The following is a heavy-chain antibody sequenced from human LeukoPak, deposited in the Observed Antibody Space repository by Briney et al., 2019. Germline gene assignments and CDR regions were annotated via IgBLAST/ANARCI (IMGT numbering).Heavy chain of an antibody. D-gene: IGHD2-15*01. CDR3: ARLSGGSFDY. CDR2: IYTSGST. V-gene: IGHV4-4*09. Sequence: SQTLSLTCTVSGGSISSYYWSWIRQPPGKGLEWIGYIYTSGSTNYNPSLKSRVTISVDTSKNQFSLKLSSVTAADTAVYYCARLSGGSFDYWGQGTLVTVSS. CDR1: GGSISSYY. J-gene: IGHJ4*02.